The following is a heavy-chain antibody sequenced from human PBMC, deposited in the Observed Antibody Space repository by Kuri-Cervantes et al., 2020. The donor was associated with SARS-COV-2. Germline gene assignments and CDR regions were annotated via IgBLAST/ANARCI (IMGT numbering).Heavy chain of an antibody. CDR3: AKGGPMVRGEIRNNWFDP. Sequence: GGSLRLSCAASGFTFSSYRMSWVRQAPGKGLEWVSLITGSGDNTYYADSVRGRFTISRDNSRNTLYLQMNSLRTEDTAVYYCAKGGPMVRGEIRNNWFDPWGQGTLVTVSS. CDR2: ITGSGDNT. CDR1: GFTFSSYR. V-gene: IGHV3-23*01. D-gene: IGHD3-10*01. J-gene: IGHJ5*02.